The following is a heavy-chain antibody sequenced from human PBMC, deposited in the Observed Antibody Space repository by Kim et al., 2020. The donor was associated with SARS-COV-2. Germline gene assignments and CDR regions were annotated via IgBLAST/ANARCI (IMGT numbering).Heavy chain of an antibody. V-gene: IGHV4-39*01. Sequence: SETLSLTCTVSGGSISSSSYYWGWIRQPPGKGLEWIGSIYYSGSTYYNPSLKSRVTISVDTSKNQFSLKLSSVTAADTAVYYCARRLMVRGVAPLDGNWFDPWGQGTLVTVSS. CDR2: IYYSGST. D-gene: IGHD3-10*01. CDR1: GGSISSSSYY. CDR3: ARRLMVRGVAPLDGNWFDP. J-gene: IGHJ5*02.